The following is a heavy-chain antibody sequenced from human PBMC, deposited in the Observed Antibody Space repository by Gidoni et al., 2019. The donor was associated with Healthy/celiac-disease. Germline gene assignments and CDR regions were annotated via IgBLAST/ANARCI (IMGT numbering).Heavy chain of an antibody. CDR3: AVIAAAGTGD. CDR1: GFTFSSYS. Sequence: EVQLVESGGGLVKPGGSVRRSCAASGFTFSSYSMNWVRQAPGKGLEGVSSISSSSSYIYYADSVKGRFTISRDNAKNSLYLQMNSLRAEDTAVYYCAVIAAAGTGDWGQGTLVTVSS. J-gene: IGHJ4*02. V-gene: IGHV3-21*01. D-gene: IGHD6-13*01. CDR2: ISSSSSYI.